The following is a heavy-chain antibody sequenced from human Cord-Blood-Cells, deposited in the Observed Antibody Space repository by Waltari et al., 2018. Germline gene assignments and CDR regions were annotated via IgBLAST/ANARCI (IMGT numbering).Heavy chain of an antibody. Sequence: EVQLVESGGGLVQPGGSLKLSCAASGFTFSGSAMHWVRQASGKGLEWVGRIRSKANSYATAYASSVKGRFTISRDDSKNTEYLQMNSLKTEDTAVYYCTLQGGATDYWGQGTLVTVSS. CDR3: TLQGGATDY. J-gene: IGHJ4*02. CDR2: IRSKANSYAT. CDR1: GFTFSGSA. V-gene: IGHV3-73*01. D-gene: IGHD1-26*01.